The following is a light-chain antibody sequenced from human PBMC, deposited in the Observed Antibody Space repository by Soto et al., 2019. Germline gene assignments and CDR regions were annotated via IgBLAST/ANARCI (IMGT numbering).Light chain of an antibody. V-gene: IGKV3-20*01. J-gene: IGKJ5*01. CDR2: GAT. CDR3: QQYGSSPPFT. CDR1: QSVSFSY. Sequence: EIVLPQSPGPLSLSPGERATLSFRASQSVSFSYLAWYQQKPGQAPRLLIYGATSRATGIPDRFRGSGSGTDFTLRISRLEPEDFAMYYGQQYGSSPPFTFGQGTRLEIK.